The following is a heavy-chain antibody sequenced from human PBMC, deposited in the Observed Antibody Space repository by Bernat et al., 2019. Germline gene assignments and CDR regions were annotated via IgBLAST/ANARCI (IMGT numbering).Heavy chain of an antibody. CDR1: GGTFSSYT. V-gene: IGHV1-69*02. Sequence: HVQLVQSGAEVKKPGSSVKVSCKASGGTFSSYTISWVRQAPGQGLEWMGRIIPILGIANYAQKFQGRVTITADKSTSTAYMELSSLRSEDTAVYYCARGPGYSYGYIDYWGQGTLVTVSS. J-gene: IGHJ4*02. D-gene: IGHD5-18*01. CDR2: IIPILGIA. CDR3: ARGPGYSYGYIDY.